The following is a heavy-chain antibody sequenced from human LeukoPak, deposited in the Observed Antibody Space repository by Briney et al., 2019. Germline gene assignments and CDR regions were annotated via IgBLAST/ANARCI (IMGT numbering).Heavy chain of an antibody. D-gene: IGHD3-3*02. CDR2: ISGSGSST. V-gene: IGHV3-23*01. CDR1: GFTFSTFA. J-gene: IGHJ6*02. CDR3: AKDLSHYYYYAMDV. Sequence: GGSLRLSCAASGFTFSTFAMSWVRQAPGKGLEWVSCISGSGSSTYYADSVKGRFSISRDNSKTTLYLHMNSLRAEDTAVYYCAKDLSHYYYYAMDVLGQGTTVTVSS.